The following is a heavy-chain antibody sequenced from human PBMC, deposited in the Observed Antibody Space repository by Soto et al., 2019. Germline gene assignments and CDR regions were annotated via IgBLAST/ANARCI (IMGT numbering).Heavy chain of an antibody. V-gene: IGHV3-30*18. CDR3: AKDPITTRDHYFIMDV. CDR2: ISNDGTYK. J-gene: IGHJ6*02. CDR1: GFTFSYYH. D-gene: IGHD3-3*01. Sequence: QVQLVESGGGVVRPGGSLRLSCAASGFTFSYYHIHWVRQAPGKGLEWLTVISNDGTYKYYADSVKGRFTISRDNSKNTLYLQMAGLRAEDTAVYYCAKDPITTRDHYFIMDVWGQGTTVTVSS.